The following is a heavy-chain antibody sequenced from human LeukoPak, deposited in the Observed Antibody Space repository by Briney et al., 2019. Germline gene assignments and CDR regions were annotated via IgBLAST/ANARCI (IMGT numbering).Heavy chain of an antibody. V-gene: IGHV3-66*01. D-gene: IGHD6-13*01. CDR2: IYTGGTT. Sequence: TGGSLRLSCAASGFTVSSNYMSWDRQAPGKGLEWVSIIYTGGTTYYADSVKGRFTISRDNSKNTLYLQVNSLRAEDTAVYYCARERPSSTWPNDFDYWGQGTLVTVSS. CDR1: GFTVSSNY. J-gene: IGHJ4*02. CDR3: ARERPSSTWPNDFDY.